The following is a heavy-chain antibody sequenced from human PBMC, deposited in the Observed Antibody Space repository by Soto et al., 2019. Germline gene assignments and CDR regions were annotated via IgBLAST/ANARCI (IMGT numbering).Heavy chain of an antibody. V-gene: IGHV3-21*01. Sequence: GGSLRLSCAASGFTFSSYSMNWVRQAPGKGLEWVSSISSSSYIYYADSVKGRFTISRDNAKDSLYLQMNSLRAEDTAVYYCARDDGVPAAIGDYYYGMDVWGQGTTVTVSS. J-gene: IGHJ6*02. D-gene: IGHD2-2*02. CDR3: ARDDGVPAAIGDYYYGMDV. CDR1: GFTFSSYS. CDR2: ISSSSYI.